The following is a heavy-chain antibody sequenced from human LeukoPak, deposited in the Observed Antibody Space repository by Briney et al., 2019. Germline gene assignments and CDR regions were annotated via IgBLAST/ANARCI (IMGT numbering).Heavy chain of an antibody. D-gene: IGHD3-16*02. Sequence: TTSETLSLTCDVSGGSITQTNYWSWVRPPPGKGLEWIGEVNLQGGTNYNPSLLRRVAISVDTSANHVSLQMTSVTAADTAVYYCAREGGSYRPLDYSGQGTLVTVSS. V-gene: IGHV4-4*02. CDR1: GGSITQTNY. CDR2: VNLQGGT. CDR3: AREGGSYRPLDY. J-gene: IGHJ4*02.